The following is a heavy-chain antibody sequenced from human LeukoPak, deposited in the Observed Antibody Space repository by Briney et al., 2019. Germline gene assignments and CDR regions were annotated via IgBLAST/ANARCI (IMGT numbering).Heavy chain of an antibody. J-gene: IGHJ6*02. CDR3: AKSMVSLYGMDV. CDR2: IRYDGSNK. V-gene: IGHV3-30*02. Sequence: GGSLRLSCAASGFTFSSYGMHWVRQAPGKGLEWAAFIRYDGSNKYYADSVKGRFTISRDNSKNTLYLQMNSLRAEDTAVYYCAKSMVSLYGMDVWGQGTTVTVSS. D-gene: IGHD5-18*01. CDR1: GFTFSSYG.